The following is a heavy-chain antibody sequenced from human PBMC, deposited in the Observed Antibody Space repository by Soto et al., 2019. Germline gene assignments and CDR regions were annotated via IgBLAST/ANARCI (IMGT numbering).Heavy chain of an antibody. CDR3: ARGPYSSGWYGSVYDY. CDR1: GYTFTSYD. Sequence: QVQLVQSGAEVKKPGASVKVSCKASGYTFTSYDINWVRQATGQGLEWMGWMNPNSGNTGYAQKFQGRVTMTRNTSISTAYMELGSLRSEDTAVYYCARGPYSSGWYGSVYDYWGQGTLVTVSS. D-gene: IGHD6-19*01. V-gene: IGHV1-8*01. CDR2: MNPNSGNT. J-gene: IGHJ4*02.